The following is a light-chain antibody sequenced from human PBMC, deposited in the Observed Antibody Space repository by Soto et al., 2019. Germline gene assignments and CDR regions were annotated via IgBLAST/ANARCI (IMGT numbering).Light chain of an antibody. CDR2: DAS. Sequence: NVLTQSPGTLSLSPGESATLSCRAIQNVARNYLAWFQQRPGQAPRLLIYDASTRATGIPDRFSGSGSGTDFTLTISRLEPEDFAVYYCQQRNIWPPVTFGQGTRLEI. CDR3: QQRNIWPPVT. V-gene: IGKV3D-20*02. J-gene: IGKJ5*01. CDR1: QNVARNY.